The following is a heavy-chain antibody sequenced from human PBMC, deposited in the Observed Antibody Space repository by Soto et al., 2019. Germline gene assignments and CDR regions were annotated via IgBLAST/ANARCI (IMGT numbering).Heavy chain of an antibody. Sequence: GGPLRLSCAASGFTFSSYGMHWVRQAPGKGLEWVAVISYDGSNKYYADSVEGRFTISRDNSKNTLYLQMNSLRAEDTAVYYCAKDSEQLVLAGNMDVWGKGTTVTVSS. D-gene: IGHD6-6*01. CDR3: AKDSEQLVLAGNMDV. J-gene: IGHJ6*03. V-gene: IGHV3-30*18. CDR1: GFTFSSYG. CDR2: ISYDGSNK.